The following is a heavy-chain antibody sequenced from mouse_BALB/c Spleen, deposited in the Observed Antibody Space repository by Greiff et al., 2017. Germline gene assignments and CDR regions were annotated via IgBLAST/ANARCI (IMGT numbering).Heavy chain of an antibody. D-gene: IGHD2-1*01. CDR3: ARSGYGNFPFDY. Sequence: VQLKESGPGLVKPSQSLSLTCTVTGYSITSDYAWNWIRQFPGNKLEWMGYISYSGSTSYNPSLKSRISITRDTSKNQFFLQLNSVTTEDTATYYCARSGYGNFPFDYWGQGTTLTVSS. CDR1: GYSITSDYA. V-gene: IGHV3-2*02. CDR2: ISYSGST. J-gene: IGHJ2*01.